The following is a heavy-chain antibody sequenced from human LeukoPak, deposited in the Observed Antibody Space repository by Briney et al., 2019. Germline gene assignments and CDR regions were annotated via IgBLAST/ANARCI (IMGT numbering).Heavy chain of an antibody. V-gene: IGHV4-31*03. CDR1: GGSISSGGYY. J-gene: IGHJ6*02. CDR2: IYYSGST. Sequence: SETLSLTCTVSGGSISSGGYYWSWIRQHPGKGLEWIGYIYYSGSTYYNPSLKSRVIISVDTSRNQFFLRLSSVTAADTAVYYCARDQSGWLSFGTTSYYYYYGMDVWGQGTTVTVSS. D-gene: IGHD6-19*01. CDR3: ARDQSGWLSFGTTSYYYYYGMDV.